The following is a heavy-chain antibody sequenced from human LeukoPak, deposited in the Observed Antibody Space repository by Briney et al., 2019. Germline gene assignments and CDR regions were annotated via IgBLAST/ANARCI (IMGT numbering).Heavy chain of an antibody. CDR1: GFSFCTYA. V-gene: IGHV3-23*01. CDR2: VSGSGDTT. J-gene: IGHJ4*02. Sequence: GGSLRLSCAASGFSFCTYAMSWVRQAPGKGREVISGVSGSGDTTHYTDSEKGRFTISRANSKNTLYLQMNGLRADDTAVYFCEKFSRLLLTRLGYYDSWGKGTLVVVSS. CDR3: EKFSRLLLTRLGYYDS. D-gene: IGHD3-22*01.